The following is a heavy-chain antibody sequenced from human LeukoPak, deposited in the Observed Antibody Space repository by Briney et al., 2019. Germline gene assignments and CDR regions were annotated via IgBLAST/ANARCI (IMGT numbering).Heavy chain of an antibody. V-gene: IGHV4-59*08. Sequence: PSETLSLTCTVSGASISDYYWSWIRQPPGKGLEWIGYIYYSGSTNHNPSLKSRVTISVDTSTNQYSLKLSSVTAADTAVYYRARHESFRGYFDYWGQGTLVTVSS. J-gene: IGHJ4*02. CDR1: GASISDYY. CDR3: ARHESFRGYFDY. CDR2: IYYSGST. D-gene: IGHD3-10*01.